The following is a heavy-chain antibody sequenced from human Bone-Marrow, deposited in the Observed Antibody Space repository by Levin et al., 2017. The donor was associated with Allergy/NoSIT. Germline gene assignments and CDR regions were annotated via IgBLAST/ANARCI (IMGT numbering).Heavy chain of an antibody. Sequence: GGSLRLSCAASGFTFSRYWMHWVRQAPGKGLVGVATINPDGSSTDYADSVKGRFTISRDNAKNTMYLQMSSLRVEDTAVYYCAGYCGGDCYWHYWGQGTLVTVSS. CDR1: GFTFSRYW. CDR3: AGYCGGDCYWHY. CDR2: INPDGSST. J-gene: IGHJ4*02. V-gene: IGHV3-74*01. D-gene: IGHD2-21*02.